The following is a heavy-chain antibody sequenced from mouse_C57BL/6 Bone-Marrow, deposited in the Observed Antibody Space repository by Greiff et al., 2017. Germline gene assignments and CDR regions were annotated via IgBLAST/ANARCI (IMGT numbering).Heavy chain of an antibody. CDR1: YTFTDYYM. J-gene: IGHJ4*01. D-gene: IGHD3-2*02. V-gene: IGHV1-83*01. CDR2: YPGRGNTY. CDR3: RTLRQLRLRMDY. Sequence: VQLKQSGPELVKPGASVKMSCKASGYTFTDYYMHWVQQKPGKGLEWIGEIYPGRGNTYYNEKFKGKAPLTADTSSSTAYMQLSSLTSEDSAVYFCARTLRQLRLRMDYWGQGTSVTVSS.